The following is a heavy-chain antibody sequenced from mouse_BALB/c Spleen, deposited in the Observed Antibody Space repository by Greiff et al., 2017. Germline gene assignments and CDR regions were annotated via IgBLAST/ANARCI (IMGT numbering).Heavy chain of an antibody. CDR2: INPSNGRT. J-gene: IGHJ1*01. Sequence: QVQLQQPGAELVKPGASVKLSCKASGYTFTSYWMHWVKQRPGQGLEWIGEINPSNGRTNYNEKFKSKATLTVDNSSSTAYMQLSSLTSEDSAVYYCARRGYGNYWYFDVWGAGTTVTVSS. CDR3: ARRGYGNYWYFDV. D-gene: IGHD2-10*02. CDR1: GYTFTSYW. V-gene: IGHV1S81*02.